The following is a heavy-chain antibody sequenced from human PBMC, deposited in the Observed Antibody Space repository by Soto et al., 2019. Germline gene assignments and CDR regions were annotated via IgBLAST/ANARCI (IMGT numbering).Heavy chain of an antibody. D-gene: IGHD3-22*01. V-gene: IGHV4-4*07. CDR2: IYIRGTT. CDR1: GASIRRYF. CDR3: ARNPYVRGNYYFFVP. J-gene: IGHJ5*02. Sequence: PSETLSLTCSVSGASIRRYFWSWVRQPAGQGLEWIGHIYIRGTTSYNPSLEGRVTLSLDTSKNQVSLVVTSVTAADTAVYYCARNPYVRGNYYFFVPLGPGTLVTVSS.